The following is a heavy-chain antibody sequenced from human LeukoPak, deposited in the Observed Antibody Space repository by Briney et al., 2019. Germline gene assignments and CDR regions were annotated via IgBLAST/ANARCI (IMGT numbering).Heavy chain of an antibody. D-gene: IGHD6-13*01. Sequence: PGGSLRLSCAASGFTFSTYWMHWVRQAPGKGLLWVSRINSDGSTSSYADSVKGRFTISRDNAKNTLYLQMNSLRVDDTAVYYCARDRSSSWSFDSWGQGTLVSVSS. J-gene: IGHJ4*02. V-gene: IGHV3-74*01. CDR1: GFTFSTYW. CDR3: ARDRSSSWSFDS. CDR2: INSDGSTS.